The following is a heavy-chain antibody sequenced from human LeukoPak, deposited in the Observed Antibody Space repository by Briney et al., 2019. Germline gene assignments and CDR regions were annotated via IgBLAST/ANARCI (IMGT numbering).Heavy chain of an antibody. CDR2: IKTKTDGGTT. CDR3: TTDYVGPLDY. Sequence: PGGSLRLSCAASGFSFSTYSMTWVRQAPGKGLEWVGRIKTKTDGGTTDYAAPVKGRFTISRDDSKNTLYLQMNSLQTEDTAVYYCTTDYVGPLDYWGQGTLVTVSS. V-gene: IGHV3-15*01. CDR1: GFSFSTYS. J-gene: IGHJ4*02. D-gene: IGHD1-26*01.